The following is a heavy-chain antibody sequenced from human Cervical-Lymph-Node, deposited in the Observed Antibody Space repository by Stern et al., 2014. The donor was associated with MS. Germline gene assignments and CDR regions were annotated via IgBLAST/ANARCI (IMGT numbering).Heavy chain of an antibody. CDR3: ARAPPALSGQYYGGFDF. CDR1: GFNFGDYA. V-gene: IGHV3-9*01. D-gene: IGHD3-10*01. J-gene: IGHJ4*02. CDR2: ISDTSGAI. Sequence: QLVESGGDLVQPGRPLRLSCAGSGFNFGDYAMHWVRRAPGKGLEWVSSISDTSGAIGYAPSVKGRFTISRDNAASSLYLDMKSLRADDTAFYYCARAPPALSGQYYGGFDFWGQGTLVTVSS.